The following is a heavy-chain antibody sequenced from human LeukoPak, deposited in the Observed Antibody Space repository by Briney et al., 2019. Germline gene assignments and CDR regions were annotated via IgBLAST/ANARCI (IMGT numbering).Heavy chain of an antibody. V-gene: IGHV4-34*01. CDR2: INHSGST. J-gene: IGHJ4*02. Sequence: SETLSLTCAVYGGSFSGYYWSWIRQPPGKRLEWIGEINHSGSTNYNPSLTSRVTISVDTSKNQFSLKLSSVTAADTAVYYCARGLISSPRTPSQKLGIPSYFDYWGQGTLVTVSS. CDR1: GGSFSGYY. D-gene: IGHD7-27*01. CDR3: ARGLISSPRTPSQKLGIPSYFDY.